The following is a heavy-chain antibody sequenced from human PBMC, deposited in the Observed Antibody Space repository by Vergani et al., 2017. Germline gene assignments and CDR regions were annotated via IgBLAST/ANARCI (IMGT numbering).Heavy chain of an antibody. D-gene: IGHD4-17*01. CDR3: AKSKNGDLPGLFDY. J-gene: IGHJ4*02. CDR1: GFTFSSYA. V-gene: IGHV3-23*03. Sequence: EVQVLESGGGLVQPGGSLRLSCAASGFTFSSYAMSWVRQAPGKGLEWVSVIYSGGSSTYYADSVKGRFTISRDNSKNTLYLQMNSLRAEDTAVYYCAKSKNGDLPGLFDYWGQGTLVTVSS. CDR2: IYSGGSST.